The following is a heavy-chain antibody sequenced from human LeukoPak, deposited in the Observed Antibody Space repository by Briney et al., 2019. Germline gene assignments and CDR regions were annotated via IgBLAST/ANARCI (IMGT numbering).Heavy chain of an antibody. CDR3: ASAHITRGVGATRFDY. CDR1: GYTFTSYG. Sequence: ASVKVSCKASGYTFTSYGISWVRQAPGQGLEWMGWINAYNGNTNYAQKLQGRVTMTTNTTTSTAYMELRSLRSDDTAVYYCASAHITRGVGATRFDYWGQGTLVTVSS. D-gene: IGHD1-26*01. J-gene: IGHJ4*02. CDR2: INAYNGNT. V-gene: IGHV1-18*01.